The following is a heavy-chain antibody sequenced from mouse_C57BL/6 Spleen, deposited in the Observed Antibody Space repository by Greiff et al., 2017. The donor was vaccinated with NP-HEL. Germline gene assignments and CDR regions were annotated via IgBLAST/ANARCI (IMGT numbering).Heavy chain of an antibody. CDR3: ARWAYGSSIGY. Sequence: QVQLQQPGAELVRPGSSVKLSCKASGYTFTSYWMHWVKQRPIQGLEWIGNIDPSDSETHYNQKFKDKATLTVDKSSSTAYMQLSSLTSEDSAVYYCARWAYGSSIGYWGQGTTLTVSS. D-gene: IGHD1-1*01. V-gene: IGHV1-52*01. CDR1: GYTFTSYW. CDR2: IDPSDSET. J-gene: IGHJ2*01.